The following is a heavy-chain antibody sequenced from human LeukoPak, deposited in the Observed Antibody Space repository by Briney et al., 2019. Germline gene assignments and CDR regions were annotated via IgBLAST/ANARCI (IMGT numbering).Heavy chain of an antibody. Sequence: SETLSLTCTVSGGSISSSSYYWGWIRQPPGKGLEWIGSIYYSGSTYYNPSLRSRVTISVDTSKNQFSLKLSSVTAADTAVYYCARQWSQWFGNFAFDIWGQGTMVTVSS. V-gene: IGHV4-39*07. CDR3: ARQWSQWFGNFAFDI. CDR2: IYYSGST. CDR1: GGSISSSSYY. J-gene: IGHJ3*02. D-gene: IGHD3-10*01.